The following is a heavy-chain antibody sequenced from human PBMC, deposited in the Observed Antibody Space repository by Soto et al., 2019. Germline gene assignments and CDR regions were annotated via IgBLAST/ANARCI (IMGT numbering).Heavy chain of an antibody. D-gene: IGHD3-10*02. Sequence: GGSLRLSCVGSGFIFSNNGMHWVRQTPGKGLEWVAFLSYDGSETFHADSVKGRFTVSRDNSKNTLFLHMRNLRRDDTAVYYCSIVRVADSALDHWGQGTLVTVSS. CDR3: SIVRVADSALDH. J-gene: IGHJ4*02. CDR2: LSYDGSET. V-gene: IGHV3-30*03. CDR1: GFIFSNNG.